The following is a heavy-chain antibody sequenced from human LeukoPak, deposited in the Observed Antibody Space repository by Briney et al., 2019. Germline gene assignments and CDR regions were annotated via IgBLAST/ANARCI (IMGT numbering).Heavy chain of an antibody. Sequence: SQTLSLTCAISGDSVSSNSVTWNWIRQSPSRGLEWLGRTYYRPKWYTDYAVFVKSRIIINSDATKNQFSLQLNSVTPEDTAVYYCSRVVVGNGWFDPWGQGTLVTVSS. CDR3: SRVVVGNGWFDP. D-gene: IGHD1-26*01. V-gene: IGHV6-1*01. CDR2: TYYRPKWYT. J-gene: IGHJ5*02. CDR1: GDSVSSNSVT.